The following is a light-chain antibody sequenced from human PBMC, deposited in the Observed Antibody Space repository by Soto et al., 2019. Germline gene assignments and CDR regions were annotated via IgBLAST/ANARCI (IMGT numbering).Light chain of an antibody. Sequence: DILMTQSPASVSASLGDRVTITCRASQGVSGWLAWYQQKPGQAPNLLIYATSNLQSGVPSRFSGSGSGTDFTLTISSLHPEDFATYYCQQTHTFPLTFGHGSKVHIK. CDR1: QGVSGW. J-gene: IGKJ3*01. CDR2: ATS. V-gene: IGKV1-12*01. CDR3: QQTHTFPLT.